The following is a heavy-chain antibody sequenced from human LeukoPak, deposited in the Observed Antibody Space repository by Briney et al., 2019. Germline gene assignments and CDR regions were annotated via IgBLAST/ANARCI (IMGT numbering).Heavy chain of an antibody. D-gene: IGHD5-12*01. CDR3: ARSDIVATILDY. V-gene: IGHV4-30-2*01. Sequence: SQTLSLTCAVSGGYISSGGYSWSWIRQPPGKGLEWIGYIYHSGSTYYNPSLKSRVTISVDRSKNQFSLKLSSVTAADTAVYYCARSDIVATILDYWGQGTLVTVSS. CDR1: GGYISSGGYS. CDR2: IYHSGST. J-gene: IGHJ4*02.